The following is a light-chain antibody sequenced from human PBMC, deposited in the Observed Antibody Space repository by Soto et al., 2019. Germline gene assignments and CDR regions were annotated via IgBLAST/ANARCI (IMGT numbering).Light chain of an antibody. CDR3: QQYGSSPIT. V-gene: IGKV3-20*01. CDR2: GAS. J-gene: IGKJ5*01. Sequence: EIVLTQSPGTLALSPGERATLSCRASQSVSSSYLAWYQQKPGQAPRLLIYGASSRATGIPDRFSGSGSGTDFALTISRLEPKDVAVYYCQQYGSSPITFGQGTRLEIK. CDR1: QSVSSSY.